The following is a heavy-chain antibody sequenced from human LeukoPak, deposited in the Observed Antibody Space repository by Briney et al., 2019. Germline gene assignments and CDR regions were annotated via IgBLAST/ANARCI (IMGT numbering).Heavy chain of an antibody. D-gene: IGHD3-22*01. CDR1: GYSISSGYY. J-gene: IGHJ4*02. CDR2: IYHSGNT. Sequence: NPSETLSLTCTVSGYSISSGYYWGWIRQPPGKGLEWIVSIYHSGNTYYNPSLKSRVTISVDTSKNQFSLKLSSVTAADTAVYYCARDVAQANYDTSAYPFDYWGQGTLVTVSS. V-gene: IGHV4-38-2*02. CDR3: ARDVAQANYDTSAYPFDY.